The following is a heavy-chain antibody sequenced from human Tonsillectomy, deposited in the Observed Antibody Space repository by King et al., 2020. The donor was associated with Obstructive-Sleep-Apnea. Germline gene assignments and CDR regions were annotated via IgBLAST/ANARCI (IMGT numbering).Heavy chain of an antibody. D-gene: IGHD3-10*01. CDR3: ITDTDHYGSGSYPSFDY. Sequence: VQLVESGGGLVKPGGSLRLSCAASGFTFSNAWMSWVRQAPGKGLEWVGRIKSKTDGGTTDYAAPVKGRFTISRDDSKNTLYLQMNSLKTEDSAVYYCITDTDHYGSGSYPSFDYWGQGTLVTVSS. V-gene: IGHV3-15*01. CDR1: GFTFSNAW. J-gene: IGHJ4*02. CDR2: IKSKTDGGTT.